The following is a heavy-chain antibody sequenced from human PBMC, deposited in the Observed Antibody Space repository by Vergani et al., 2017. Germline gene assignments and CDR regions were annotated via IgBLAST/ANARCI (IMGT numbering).Heavy chain of an antibody. CDR2: IYYSGST. CDR1: NDSVSNTFYY. CDR3: ARNPYCGGDCYSDAFDI. Sequence: QVQLQESGPGLVKPSETLSLTCTVSNDSVSNTFYYRGWIRQTPGKGLEWIGSIYYSGSTNYNPSLKSRVTISVDTSKNQFSLKLSSVTAADTAVYYCARNPYCGGDCYSDAFDIWGQGTMVTVSS. D-gene: IGHD2-21*02. J-gene: IGHJ3*02. V-gene: IGHV4-39*07.